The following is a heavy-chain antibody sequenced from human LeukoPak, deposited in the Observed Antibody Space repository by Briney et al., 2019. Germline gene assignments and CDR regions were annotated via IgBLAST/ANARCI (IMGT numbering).Heavy chain of an antibody. D-gene: IGHD6-13*01. CDR1: GLSFDDYA. CDR3: AKGLSLEGGSTWKYNWFDA. CDR2: IGWNSVNI. Sequence: QAGGSLRLSCAASGLSFDDYAMHWVRQVPGKGLEWVSGIGWNSVNIGYVDSVKGRFTISRDSAKNSLFLQMDSLRVEDTALYFCAKGLSLEGGSTWKYNWFDAWGQGTVVIVSS. V-gene: IGHV3-9*01. J-gene: IGHJ5*02.